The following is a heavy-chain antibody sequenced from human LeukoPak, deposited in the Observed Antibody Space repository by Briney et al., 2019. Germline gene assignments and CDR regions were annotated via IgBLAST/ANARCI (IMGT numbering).Heavy chain of an antibody. Sequence: GGSLRLSCAASGFTFSSYAMSWVRQAPGKGLEWVASIKQDGSEKYYVDSVKGRFTISKDNSKNSLYLQMSSLRAEDTAMYYCAREDRSCYYYWGQGTLVTVSS. V-gene: IGHV3-7*03. CDR3: AREDRSCYYY. CDR2: IKQDGSEK. J-gene: IGHJ4*02. D-gene: IGHD2-15*01. CDR1: GFTFSSYA.